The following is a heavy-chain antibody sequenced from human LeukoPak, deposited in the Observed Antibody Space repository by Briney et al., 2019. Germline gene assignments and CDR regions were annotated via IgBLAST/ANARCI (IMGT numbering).Heavy chain of an antibody. J-gene: IGHJ4*02. V-gene: IGHV4-39*01. CDR2: LYSRGST. CDR3: TTHEFGDYEDNF. CDR1: GDSISRMNYY. Sequence: SETLSLTCSVSGDSISRMNYYWDWIRQSPGQGLEWIGTLYSRGSTFYNPSLESRVTMSVDTSKNEFTLRLNSVTAADTAVYFCTTHEFGDYEDNFWGQGTLVTVSS. D-gene: IGHD4-17*01.